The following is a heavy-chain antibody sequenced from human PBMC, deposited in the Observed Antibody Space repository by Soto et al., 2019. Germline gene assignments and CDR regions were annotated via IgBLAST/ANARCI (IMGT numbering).Heavy chain of an antibody. CDR2: IYHSGST. CDR1: GGSISSSNW. V-gene: IGHV4-4*02. D-gene: IGHD1-20*01. J-gene: IGHJ6*01. Sequence: SETLSLTCAVSGGSISSSNWWSWVRQPPGKGLEWIGEIYHSGSTNYNSSLKSRVTISVDKSKNQFSLKLSSVTAADTAVYYCARETGSYNWNDGLMDVWGQGTTVIVSS. CDR3: ARETGSYNWNDGLMDV.